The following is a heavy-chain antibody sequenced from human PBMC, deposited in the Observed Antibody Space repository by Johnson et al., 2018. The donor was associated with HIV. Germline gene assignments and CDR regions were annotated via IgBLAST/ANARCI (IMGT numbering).Heavy chain of an antibody. D-gene: IGHD3-3*01. V-gene: IGHV3-30*02. CDR2: IRYDGSNK. CDR1: GFTFSSYG. Sequence: VQLVESGGGVVQPGGSLRLSCAASGFTFSSYGMHWVRQAPGKGLEWVAFIRYDGSNKYYADSVKGRFTISRDNSKNTLYLQMNSLRAEDTAVYYCAKGLAAFFAFDIWGQGTMVTVSS. CDR3: AKGLAAFFAFDI. J-gene: IGHJ3*02.